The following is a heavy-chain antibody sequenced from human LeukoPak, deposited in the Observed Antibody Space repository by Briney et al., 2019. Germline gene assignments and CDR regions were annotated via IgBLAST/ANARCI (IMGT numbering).Heavy chain of an antibody. CDR1: GYTFTSYY. CDR3: ARDLSVTTTYGYYFDY. V-gene: IGHV1-46*01. Sequence: ASVKVSCKASGYTFTSYYMHWVRQAPGQGLESMGIINPSGGSTSYAQKFQGRVTMTRDTSTSTVYMELSSLRSEDTAVYYCARDLSVTTTYGYYFDYWGQGTLVTVSS. CDR2: INPSGGST. D-gene: IGHD4-17*01. J-gene: IGHJ4*02.